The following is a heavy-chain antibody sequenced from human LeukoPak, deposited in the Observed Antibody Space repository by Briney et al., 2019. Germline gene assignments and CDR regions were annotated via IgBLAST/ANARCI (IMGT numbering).Heavy chain of an antibody. J-gene: IGHJ4*02. V-gene: IGHV3-64*01. Sequence: GGSQSLSCAASGFTFSSYAMHWVRKAPGKGLEYVSAISSNGGSTYYANSVKGRFTTSRDNSKNTLYLQMGSLRAEDMAVYYCARGQGYDSSGYYYNYFDYRGQGTLVTVSS. CDR1: GFTFSSYA. D-gene: IGHD3-22*01. CDR2: ISSNGGST. CDR3: ARGQGYDSSGYYYNYFDY.